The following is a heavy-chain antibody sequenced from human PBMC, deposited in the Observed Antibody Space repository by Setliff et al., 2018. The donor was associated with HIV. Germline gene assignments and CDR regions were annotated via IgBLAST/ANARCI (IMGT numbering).Heavy chain of an antibody. CDR2: ISQSGTT. CDR3: ARGKGGIDGPVEFDN. Sequence: NPSETLSLTCVVSGGSFSGYSWSWIRQSPGKGLEWIGEISQSGTTHYNPSLKRRVTISEDTSKSQLSMKLTSVAAADTAIYYCARGKGGIDGPVEFDNWGQGTPVTVLL. V-gene: IGHV4-34*01. CDR1: GGSFSGYS. D-gene: IGHD1-1*01. J-gene: IGHJ4*02.